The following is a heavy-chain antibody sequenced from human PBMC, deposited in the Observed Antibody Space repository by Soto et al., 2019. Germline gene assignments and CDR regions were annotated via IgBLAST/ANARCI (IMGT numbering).Heavy chain of an antibody. CDR1: GFTFSSYA. J-gene: IGHJ4*02. D-gene: IGHD1-7*01. CDR2: SSATGAGT. V-gene: IGHV3-23*01. Sequence: EVQLLESGGALVQRGGSLRLSCAASGFTFSSYARTGVRQAPGRGLEWVSFSSATGAGTYYADSVKGRFTISRDNSKNTLYLQMTSLRADDTAVYYCAKDRRAGGNYGFYSDFWGQGALVIVSS. CDR3: AKDRRAGGNYGFYSDF.